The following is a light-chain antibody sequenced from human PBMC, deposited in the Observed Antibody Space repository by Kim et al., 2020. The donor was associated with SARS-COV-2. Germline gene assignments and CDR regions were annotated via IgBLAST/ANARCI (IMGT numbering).Light chain of an antibody. V-gene: IGLV1-51*01. CDR2: DNN. J-gene: IGLJ1*01. CDR3: GTWDSSLSAHV. Sequence: GQKVTLSCSGSSSNIGNNYVSWYQQLPGTAPKLLIYDNNKRPSGIPDRFSGSKSGTSATLGITGLQTGDEADYYCGTWDSSLSAHVFGTGTKVTVL. CDR1: SSNIGNNY.